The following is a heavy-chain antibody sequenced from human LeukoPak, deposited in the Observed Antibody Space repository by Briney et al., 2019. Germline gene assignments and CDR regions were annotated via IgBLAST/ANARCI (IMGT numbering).Heavy chain of an antibody. CDR2: IYSGGST. CDR3: AKMYYDSTGCFDY. CDR1: GFTVSSNY. J-gene: IGHJ4*02. Sequence: GGSLRLSCAASGFTVSSNYMSWVRQAPGKGLEWVSVIYSGGSTYYADSVKGRFTISRDNSKSTLYVQMNSLRAEDTALYYCAKMYYDSTGCFDYWGQGTLVTVSS. D-gene: IGHD3-22*01. V-gene: IGHV3-53*01.